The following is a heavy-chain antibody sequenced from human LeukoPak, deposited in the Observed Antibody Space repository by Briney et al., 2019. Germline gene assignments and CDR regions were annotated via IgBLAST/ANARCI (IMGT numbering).Heavy chain of an antibody. D-gene: IGHD2/OR15-2a*01. CDR2: IYYSGST. CDR1: GGSISSSSYY. J-gene: IGHJ4*02. CDR3: ASILLSSHYYFNY. Sequence: SETLSLTCTVSGGSISSSSYYWDWIRQPPGKGLEWIGSIYYSGSTYYNPSLKSRVTISVDTSKNQFSLKLSSVTAADTAVYYCASILLSSHYYFNYWGQGTLVTVSS. V-gene: IGHV4-39*01.